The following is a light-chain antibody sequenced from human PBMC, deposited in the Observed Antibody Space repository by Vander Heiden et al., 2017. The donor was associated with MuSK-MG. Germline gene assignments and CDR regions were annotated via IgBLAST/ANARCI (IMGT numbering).Light chain of an antibody. CDR3: CAFAGDNIL. CDR2: GVT. CDR1: TGDVGGHNF. V-gene: IGLV2-11*01. Sequence: QSALTQPRSVSGAPGPSATISCTGTTGDVGGHNFVSRYQQHPGKAPILLIYGVTQRPSGVPDRFSGSKSGTTASLTISRLQAEDEAYYYCCAFAGDNILFGGGTKVTVL. J-gene: IGLJ2*01.